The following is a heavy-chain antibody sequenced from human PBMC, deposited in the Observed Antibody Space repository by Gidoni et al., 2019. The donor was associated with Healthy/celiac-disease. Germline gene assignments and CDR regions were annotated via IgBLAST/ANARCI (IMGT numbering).Heavy chain of an antibody. V-gene: IGHV4-31*03. CDR1: GGSIRSGGYY. D-gene: IGHD2-2*01. CDR3: ARTPTPARVRFDY. J-gene: IGHJ4*02. CDR2: IYYSGST. Sequence: QVQLQESGPGLVKPPQTLSLTCTVSGGSIRSGGYYWSWTRQHPGKGLEWSGYIYYSGSTYYNPSLKSRVTISVDTSKNQFSLKLSSVTAEDTAVYYCARTPTPARVRFDYWGQGTLVTVSS.